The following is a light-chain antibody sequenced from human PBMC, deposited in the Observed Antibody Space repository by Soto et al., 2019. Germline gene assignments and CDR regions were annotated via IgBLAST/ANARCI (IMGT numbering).Light chain of an antibody. CDR1: SSDVGGYDY. Sequence: QSALTQPPSASGSPGRSVTISCTGTSSDVGGYDYVSWFQQHPGKAPKLIIYEVTKRPSGVPDRFSASKSGNTASLTVSGLQAEDEADYYCQSYDSSLTSYVFGTGTKLTVL. CDR3: QSYDSSLTSYV. V-gene: IGLV2-8*01. J-gene: IGLJ1*01. CDR2: EVT.